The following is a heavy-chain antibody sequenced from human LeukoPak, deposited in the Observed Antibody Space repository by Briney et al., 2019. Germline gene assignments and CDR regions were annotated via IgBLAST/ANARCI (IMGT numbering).Heavy chain of an antibody. D-gene: IGHD6-13*01. CDR1: GYTFTGYY. J-gene: IGHJ4*02. V-gene: IGHV1-2*02. Sequence: ASVKVSCKASGYTFTGYYMHWVRQAPGQGLEWMGWINPNSGGTNYAQKFQGRVTMTRDTSISTAYMELSRLRSDDTAVYYCARGRYSSSWSPFYWGQGTLVTVSS. CDR2: INPNSGGT. CDR3: ARGRYSSSWSPFY.